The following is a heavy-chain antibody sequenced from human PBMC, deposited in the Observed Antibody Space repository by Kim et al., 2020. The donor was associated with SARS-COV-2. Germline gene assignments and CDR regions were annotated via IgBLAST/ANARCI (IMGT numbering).Heavy chain of an antibody. CDR1: GGSISSYY. V-gene: IGHV4-59*13. CDR2: IYYSGST. CDR3: ARDLRGAAAGTNGMDV. D-gene: IGHD6-13*01. Sequence: SETLSLTCTVSGGSISSYYWSWIRQPPGKGLEWIGYIYYSGSTNYNPSLKSRVTISVDTSKNQFSLKLSSVTAADTAVYYCARDLRGAAAGTNGMDVWGQGTTVTVSS. J-gene: IGHJ6*02.